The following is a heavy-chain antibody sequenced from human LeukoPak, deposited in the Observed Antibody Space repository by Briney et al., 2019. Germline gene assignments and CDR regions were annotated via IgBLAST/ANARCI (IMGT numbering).Heavy chain of an antibody. Sequence: GGSLRLSCAASGFTFSDYYMSWIRQAPGKGLEWVSYISSSSSYTNYADSVKGRFTISRDNAKNSLYLQMNSLRAEDTAVYYCARVFGGSGYYPLDYWGQGTLVTVSS. CDR2: ISSSSSYT. V-gene: IGHV3-11*06. J-gene: IGHJ4*02. D-gene: IGHD3-3*01. CDR1: GFTFSDYY. CDR3: ARVFGGSGYYPLDY.